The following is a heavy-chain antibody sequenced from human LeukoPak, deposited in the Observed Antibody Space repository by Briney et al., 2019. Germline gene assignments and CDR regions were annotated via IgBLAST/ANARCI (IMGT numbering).Heavy chain of an antibody. CDR3: ARDLGPITMVRGRGY. D-gene: IGHD3-10*01. CDR1: GFTFDDYA. CDR2: ISWNSGSI. Sequence: PGGSLRLSCAASGFTFDDYAMHWVRQAPGKGLEWVSGISWNSGSIGYADSVKGRFTISRDNAKNSLYLQMNSLRAEDTAVYYCARDLGPITMVRGRGYWGQGTLVTVSS. V-gene: IGHV3-9*01. J-gene: IGHJ4*02.